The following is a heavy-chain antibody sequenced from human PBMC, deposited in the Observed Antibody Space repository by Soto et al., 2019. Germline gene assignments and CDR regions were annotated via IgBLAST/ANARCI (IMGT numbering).Heavy chain of an antibody. CDR2: IIPIFGTA. J-gene: IGHJ6*02. D-gene: IGHD3-22*01. Sequence: QVQLVQSGAEVKKPGSSVKVSCKASGGTFSSYAISWVRQAPGQGLEWMGGIIPIFGTANYAQKFQGRVTITADESTSTAYMELSSLRSEDTAVYYCARGTYYYASSGYYGGGDVWGQGTTVTVSS. CDR3: ARGTYYYASSGYYGGGDV. V-gene: IGHV1-69*01. CDR1: GGTFSSYA.